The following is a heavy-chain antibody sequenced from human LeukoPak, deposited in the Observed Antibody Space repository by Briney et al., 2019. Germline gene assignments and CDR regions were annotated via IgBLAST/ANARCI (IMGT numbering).Heavy chain of an antibody. D-gene: IGHD3-3*01. CDR1: GCTFSNYA. CDR3: AKGGQNYDFWRFDY. J-gene: IGHJ4*02. CDR2: ISGSGGST. Sequence: GGSLRLSCAASGCTFSNYAMNWVRQAPGKGLEWVSSISGSGGSTYFAGSVKGRVTISRDNSKNTMYMQMNSLRVEDTAVYYCAKGGQNYDFWRFDYWGQGSLVTVSS. V-gene: IGHV3-23*01.